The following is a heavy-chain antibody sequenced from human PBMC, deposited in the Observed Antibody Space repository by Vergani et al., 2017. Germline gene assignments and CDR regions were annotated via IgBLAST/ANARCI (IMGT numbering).Heavy chain of an antibody. V-gene: IGHV1-8*01. D-gene: IGHD2-2*01. CDR1: GYTFTSYD. J-gene: IGHJ5*02. Sequence: QVQLVQSGAEVKKPGASVKVSCKAPGYTFTSYDINWVRQATGQGLEWMGWMNPNSGNTGYAQKFQGRVTMTRNTSISTAYMELSSLRSEDTAVYYCARGSSTSWSYWFDPWGQGTLVTVSS. CDR3: ARGSSTSWSYWFDP. CDR2: MNPNSGNT.